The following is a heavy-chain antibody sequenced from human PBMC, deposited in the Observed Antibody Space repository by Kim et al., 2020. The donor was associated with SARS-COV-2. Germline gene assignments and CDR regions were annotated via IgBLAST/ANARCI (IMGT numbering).Heavy chain of an antibody. CDR2: VYYSGSN. D-gene: IGHD6-6*01. Sequence: SETLSLTCIVSGGSITYDYWTWIRQPPGKGLEWIGNVYYSGSNSYNPSLKSRVTISVYTSKNQFSLNLTSVTAADTAVYYCASEAEDSSMTFFSYYMD. CDR3: ASEAEDSSMTFFSYYMD. CDR1: GGSITYDY. V-gene: IGHV4-59*12. J-gene: IGHJ6*03.